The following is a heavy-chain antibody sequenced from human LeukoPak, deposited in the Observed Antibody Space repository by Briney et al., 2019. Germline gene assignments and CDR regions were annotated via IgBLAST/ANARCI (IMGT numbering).Heavy chain of an antibody. D-gene: IGHD4-23*01. CDR2: IYSGGST. V-gene: IGHV3-66*01. CDR3: ARVPVLGTRGNLQH. CDR1: GFIVSSHY. J-gene: IGHJ1*01. Sequence: GGSLRLSCAASGFIVSSHYMSWVRQAPGKGPEWVSVIYSGGSTVYADSVKGRFTISRDISKNTVHLQMNTLRAEDTAVYYCARVPVLGTRGNLQHWGQGTMVTVSS.